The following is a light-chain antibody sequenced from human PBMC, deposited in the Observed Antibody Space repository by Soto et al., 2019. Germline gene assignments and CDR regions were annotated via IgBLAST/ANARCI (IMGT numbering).Light chain of an antibody. CDR3: QQYGSSPRT. V-gene: IGKV3-20*01. CDR2: GVS. J-gene: IGKJ2*01. Sequence: EIVLTQSPGTLSLSPGERATLSCRASQSVSSNFFAWYQQKPGQAPRLLIYGVSSRATGIPDRFSGSGSETDFTLTSSRLEPEDFSIYYCQQYGSSPRTFGQGTKLEIK. CDR1: QSVSSNF.